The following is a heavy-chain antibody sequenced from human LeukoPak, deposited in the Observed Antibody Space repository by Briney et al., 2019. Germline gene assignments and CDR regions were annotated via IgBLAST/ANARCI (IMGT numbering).Heavy chain of an antibody. J-gene: IGHJ6*02. V-gene: IGHV4-34*01. D-gene: IGHD3-22*01. Sequence: SETLSLTCAVYGGSFSAYYWSWIRQPPGKGLEWIGEINHSGSTNYNPSLKSRVTILVDTSKNQFSLKLSSVTAADTAVYYCAREGGYYDSSGAYYYYGMDVWGQGTTVTVSS. CDR3: AREGGYYDSSGAYYYYGMDV. CDR1: GGSFSAYY. CDR2: INHSGST.